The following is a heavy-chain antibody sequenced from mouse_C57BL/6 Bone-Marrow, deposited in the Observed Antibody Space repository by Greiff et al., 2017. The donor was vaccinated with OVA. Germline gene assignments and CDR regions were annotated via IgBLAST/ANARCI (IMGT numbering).Heavy chain of an antibody. D-gene: IGHD2-3*01. CDR3: ARSGWLLFDY. V-gene: IGHV1-64*01. Sequence: VQLQQPGAELGKPGASVKLSCKASGYTFTSYWMHWVKQRPGQGLEWIGMIHPNSGSTNYNEKFKSKATLTVDKSSSTAYMQLSSLTSEDSAVYYCARSGWLLFDYWGQGTTLTVSS. J-gene: IGHJ2*01. CDR2: IHPNSGST. CDR1: GYTFTSYW.